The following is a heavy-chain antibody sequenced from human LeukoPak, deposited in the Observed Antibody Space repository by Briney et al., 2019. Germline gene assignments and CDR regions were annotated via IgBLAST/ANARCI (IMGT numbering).Heavy chain of an antibody. CDR3: ALQTAMGRSGDY. CDR2: IDPSDSET. CDR1: GYSFTSYW. V-gene: IGHV5-51*01. Sequence: GESLKISCKASGYSFTSYWIGWVRQMPGKGLEWMGIIDPSDSETRYTPSFQGQVTISVDKSLTTAYLQWNSLKASDTAMYYCALQTAMGRSGDYWGQGTLVTVSS. D-gene: IGHD5-18*01. J-gene: IGHJ4*02.